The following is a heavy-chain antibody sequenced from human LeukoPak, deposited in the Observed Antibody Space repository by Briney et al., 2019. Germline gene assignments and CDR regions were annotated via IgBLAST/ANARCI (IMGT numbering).Heavy chain of an antibody. Sequence: SVKVSCKASGDTFSSYAISWVRQAPGQGLEWLGGIIPIFGTASYAQKFQGSFTITADKSTSTAYLELSSLRSEGTAVYFCARAVNGLTMVRGVRDYYYYMDVWGKGTTVTVSS. CDR2: IIPIFGTA. CDR3: ARAVNGLTMVRGVRDYYYYMDV. CDR1: GDTFSSYA. J-gene: IGHJ6*03. D-gene: IGHD3-10*01. V-gene: IGHV1-69*06.